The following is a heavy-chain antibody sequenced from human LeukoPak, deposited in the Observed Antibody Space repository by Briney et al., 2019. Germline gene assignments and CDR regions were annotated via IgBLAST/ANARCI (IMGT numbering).Heavy chain of an antibody. CDR1: GGTFSNYV. V-gene: IGHV1-69*05. D-gene: IGHD5-24*01. Sequence: SVKVSCKASGGTFSNYVISWVRQAPGQGLEWMGGIIPPFGTANYAQKFRGRVTITTDESTSTAYMELSSLRSEDTAVYYCGRGFDGYYHYYMDVWGKGTTVTVSS. CDR2: IIPPFGTA. J-gene: IGHJ6*03. CDR3: GRGFDGYYHYYMDV.